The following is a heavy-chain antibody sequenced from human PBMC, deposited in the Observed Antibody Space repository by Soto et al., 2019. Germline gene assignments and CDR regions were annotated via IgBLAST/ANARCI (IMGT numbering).Heavy chain of an antibody. J-gene: IGHJ4*02. Sequence: QVQLVESGGGVVQPGRSLRLSCAASGFTFSSYAMHWVRQAPGKGLEWVAVISYDGSNKYYADSVKGRFTISRDNSKNTLYLQMNSLRAEDTAVYYCARVRLRYSGSYYTVDYWGQRTLVTVSS. CDR2: ISYDGSNK. V-gene: IGHV3-30-3*01. CDR3: ARVRLRYSGSYYTVDY. D-gene: IGHD1-26*01. CDR1: GFTFSSYA.